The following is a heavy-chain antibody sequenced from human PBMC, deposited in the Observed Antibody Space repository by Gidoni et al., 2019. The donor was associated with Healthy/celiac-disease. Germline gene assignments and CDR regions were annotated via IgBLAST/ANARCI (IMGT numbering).Heavy chain of an antibody. CDR1: GGTFSSYT. CDR2: IIPILGIA. Sequence: QVQLVQSGAEVKKPGPSVKVSCKASGGTFSSYTISWVRQAPGQGLEWMGRIIPILGIANYAQKFQGRVTITADKSTGTAYMELGGLGSEDTAVYYCARDQRGYSYGYADYWGQGTLVTVSS. CDR3: ARDQRGYSYGYADY. D-gene: IGHD5-18*01. V-gene: IGHV1-69*08. J-gene: IGHJ4*02.